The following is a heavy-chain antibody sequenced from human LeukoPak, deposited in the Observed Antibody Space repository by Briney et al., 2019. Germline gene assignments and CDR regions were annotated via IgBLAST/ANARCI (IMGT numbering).Heavy chain of an antibody. CDR3: AGGTRGPLDRRITIFDY. J-gene: IGHJ4*02. CDR2: IYDGEVT. CDR1: GGSIPSHY. Sequence: SETLSLTCAVSGGSIPSHYWSWSRQPPGKGLGWIWYIYDGEVTNYNPSLKSRVTISAGTSKHQFSLMMSSVTAAETAVYFCAGGTRGPLDRRITIFDYWGQGTLVTVSS. V-gene: IGHV4-59*11. D-gene: IGHD1-20*01.